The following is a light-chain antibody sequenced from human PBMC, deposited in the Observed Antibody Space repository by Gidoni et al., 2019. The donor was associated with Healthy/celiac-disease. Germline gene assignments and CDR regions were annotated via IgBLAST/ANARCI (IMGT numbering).Light chain of an antibody. V-gene: IGKV1-39*01. J-gene: IGKJ1*01. CDR3: QQSYSTHWT. CDR1: HSISSY. CDR2: SAS. Sequence: IQMPQSPSSMSASVGDRVTITCRASHSISSYLNWNQQKPGKAPKLLIYSASSLQSGVPSRFSGSGSGTDFTLTISSLQPEDVATYYCQQSYSTHWTFGQGTKVEIK.